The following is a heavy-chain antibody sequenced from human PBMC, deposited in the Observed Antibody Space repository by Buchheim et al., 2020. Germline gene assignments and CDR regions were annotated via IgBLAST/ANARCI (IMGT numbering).Heavy chain of an antibody. D-gene: IGHD6-13*01. V-gene: IGHV3-7*03. Sequence: EVQLVESGGGLVQPGGSLRLSCADSGFTFSSYWMSWVRQTPGKGLEWVANIKQDGSEKYYVDSVKGRFTISRANAKNSLSLQMYSLRAEDTAVYYCARVGSSSWFSTYYFDYWGQGTL. J-gene: IGHJ4*02. CDR1: GFTFSSYW. CDR3: ARVGSSSWFSTYYFDY. CDR2: IKQDGSEK.